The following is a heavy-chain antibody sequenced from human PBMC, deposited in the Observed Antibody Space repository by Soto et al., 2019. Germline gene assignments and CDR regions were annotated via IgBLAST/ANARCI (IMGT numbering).Heavy chain of an antibody. CDR2: ISSSSSYI. CDR3: ATSSFYYDSS. V-gene: IGHV3-21*01. Sequence: GGSLRLSCAASGFTFSSYSMNWVRQAPGKGLEWVSSISSSSSYIYYEDSVKGRFTISRDNAKNSLYLQMNSLRAEDTAVYYCATSSFYYDSSWGQGTLVTVSS. J-gene: IGHJ5*02. D-gene: IGHD3-22*01. CDR1: GFTFSSYS.